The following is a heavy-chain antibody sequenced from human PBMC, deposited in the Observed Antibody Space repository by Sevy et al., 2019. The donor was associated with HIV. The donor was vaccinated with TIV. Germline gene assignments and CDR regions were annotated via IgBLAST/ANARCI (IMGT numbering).Heavy chain of an antibody. CDR2: ITAISSNI. V-gene: IGHV3-21*01. D-gene: IGHD2-15*01. J-gene: IGHJ4*02. Sequence: GGSLRLSCAASGFTFSSYAMNWVRQAPGKGLEWVSSITAISSNIYYADSVKGRFTISRDNAENSLYLQMNSVRAEDTAVYYGASDVFSGGNAVYGYWGQGTLVTVSS. CDR1: GFTFSSYA. CDR3: ASDVFSGGNAVYGY.